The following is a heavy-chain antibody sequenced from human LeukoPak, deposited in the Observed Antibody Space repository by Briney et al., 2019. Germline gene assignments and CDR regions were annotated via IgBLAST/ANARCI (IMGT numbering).Heavy chain of an antibody. D-gene: IGHD3-16*02. J-gene: IGHJ4*02. V-gene: IGHV3-64D*06. CDR3: VKEVIAWGSAFDY. CDR1: GFTFSSYA. CDR2: ISSNGGST. Sequence: PGGSLRLSCSASGFTFSSYAMHWVRQAPGKGLEYVSAISSNGGSTYYADSVKGRFTISRDNSKNTLYLQMGSLRAEDTAVYYCVKEVIAWGSAFDYWGQGTLVTVSS.